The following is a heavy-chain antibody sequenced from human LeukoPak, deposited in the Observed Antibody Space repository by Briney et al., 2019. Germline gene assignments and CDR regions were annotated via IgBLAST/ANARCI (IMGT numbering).Heavy chain of an antibody. CDR1: GFTFSSYA. J-gene: IGHJ6*02. V-gene: IGHV3-23*01. CDR2: ISGSGGST. CDR3: AKGVTMTTAQRRNYYYYGMDV. Sequence: GGSLRLSCAASGFTFSSYAMSWVRQAPGKGLVWVSAISGSGGSTYYADSVKGRFTISRDNYKNTLYLQMNSLRAEDTAVYYCAKGVTMTTAQRRNYYYYGMDVWGQGTTVTVSS. D-gene: IGHD4-17*01.